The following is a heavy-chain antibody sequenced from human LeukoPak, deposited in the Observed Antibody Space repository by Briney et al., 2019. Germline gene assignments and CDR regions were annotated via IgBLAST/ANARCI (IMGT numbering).Heavy chain of an antibody. CDR2: ISTSGST. J-gene: IGHJ6*03. CDR3: ARGLPSYGDYVDYYFSMDV. V-gene: IGHV4-4*07. D-gene: IGHD4-17*01. Sequence: PSETLSLTCTVSGDSISGFYWSWLRQPAGKGLQWIGRISTSGSTNYNPSLKSRATMSVDRSTNEFSLTVTSVTAADTALYYCARGLPSYGDYVDYYFSMDVWGKGTTVTVSS. CDR1: GDSISGFY.